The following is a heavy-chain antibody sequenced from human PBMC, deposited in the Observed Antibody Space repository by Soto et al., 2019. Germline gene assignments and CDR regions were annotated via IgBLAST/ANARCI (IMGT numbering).Heavy chain of an antibody. D-gene: IGHD6-19*01. V-gene: IGHV1-2*02. CDR3: ARDPYSSGPTDY. CDR2: INPNSGGT. J-gene: IGHJ4*02. Sequence: QVQLVQSGAEVKKPGASVKVSCKASGYTFTGYYMHWVRQAPGQGLEWMGWINPNSGGTNYAQKVQGRVTMTRDTSISTAYMELSRLRSDDTAVYYCARDPYSSGPTDYWGQGTLVTVSS. CDR1: GYTFTGYY.